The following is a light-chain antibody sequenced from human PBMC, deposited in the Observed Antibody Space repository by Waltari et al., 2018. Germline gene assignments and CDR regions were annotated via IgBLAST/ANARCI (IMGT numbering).Light chain of an antibody. J-gene: IGLJ3*02. V-gene: IGLV1-47*01. Sequence: SVLTQPPSASGTPGQTVTIPCSGTSSNIGGNFVYWYQQLPGMAPPLLISKNNQRPSGVPDRFSGSKSGTSASLAISGLRSDDEAEYYCAAWDDNLTGPLFGGGTKVTVL. CDR3: AAWDDNLTGPL. CDR1: SSNIGGNF. CDR2: KNN.